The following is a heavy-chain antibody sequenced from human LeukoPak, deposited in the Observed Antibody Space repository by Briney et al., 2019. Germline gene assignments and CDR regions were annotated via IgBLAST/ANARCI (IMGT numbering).Heavy chain of an antibody. J-gene: IGHJ4*02. Sequence: ASVKVSCTASGGTFSSYAISWVRQAPGQGLEWMGRIIPILGIANYAQKFQGRVTITADKSTSTAYMELSSLRSEDTAVYYCARVHNAANYDFWSGYPGYSDYWGQGTLVTVSS. CDR3: ARVHNAANYDFWSGYPGYSDY. CDR2: IIPILGIA. CDR1: GGTFSSYA. D-gene: IGHD3-3*01. V-gene: IGHV1-69*04.